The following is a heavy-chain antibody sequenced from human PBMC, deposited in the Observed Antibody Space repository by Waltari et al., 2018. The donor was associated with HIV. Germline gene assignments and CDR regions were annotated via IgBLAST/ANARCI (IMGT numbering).Heavy chain of an antibody. J-gene: IGHJ6*02. CDR3: ARERKVVGASPYYGLDV. V-gene: IGHV1-3*04. D-gene: IGHD2-15*01. CDR1: GYNFLTYA. CDR2: ITTVNGNT. Sequence: QVLLVQSGAEVKKPGASVRVSCKASGYNFLTYAIHWVRQAPGQRLEWMGCITTVNGNTKYSQKLQGRVTITRDTSTTTAHMELSRLRSEDTAIYYCARERKVVGASPYYGLDVWGQGTTVTVSS.